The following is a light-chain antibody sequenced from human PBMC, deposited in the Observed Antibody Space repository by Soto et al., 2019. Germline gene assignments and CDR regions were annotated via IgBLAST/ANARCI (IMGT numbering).Light chain of an antibody. V-gene: IGKV3-20*01. CDR2: GAS. CDR1: QSVSSSY. J-gene: IGKJ4*01. CDR3: QQYGNLPLT. Sequence: EIVFTQSPGTLSLSPGERATLSCRASQSVSSSYLAWYQQKPGQAPRLLIYGASSRATGIPDRFSGSGSGTDFTLTISRLEPEDFAVYYCQQYGNLPLTFGGGTKVDIK.